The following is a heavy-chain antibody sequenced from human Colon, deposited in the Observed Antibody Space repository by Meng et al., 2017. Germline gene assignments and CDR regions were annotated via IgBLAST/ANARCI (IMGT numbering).Heavy chain of an antibody. D-gene: IGHD1-26*01. CDR3: AKVPISGTYLSIY. CDR2: TSDSGGST. CDR1: GFTFRNYA. V-gene: IGHV3-23*04. Sequence: EVRLGGWGGGLGETGGSLRLSFAASGFTFRNYAMGWVRQAPGKGLEWVSGTSDSGGSTYYADSVKGRFTISRDNSKNTLYLQMNSLRAEDTAVYYCAKVPISGTYLSIYWGQGTLVTVSS. J-gene: IGHJ4*02.